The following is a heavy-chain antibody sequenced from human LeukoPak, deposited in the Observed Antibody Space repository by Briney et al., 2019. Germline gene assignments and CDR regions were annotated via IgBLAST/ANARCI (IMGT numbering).Heavy chain of an antibody. D-gene: IGHD6-6*01. CDR3: ARTSNEYSISYYFDY. CDR1: GFTFSSHW. J-gene: IGHJ4*02. V-gene: IGHV3-7*01. Sequence: GGSLRLSCAAYGFTFSSHWMSWVRQAPGKGLEWVANIKKDGSEKNYVDSVKGRFTISRDNAKNSLYLEMNSLRVEDTAVYYCARTSNEYSISYYFDYWGQGTLVTVSS. CDR2: IKKDGSEK.